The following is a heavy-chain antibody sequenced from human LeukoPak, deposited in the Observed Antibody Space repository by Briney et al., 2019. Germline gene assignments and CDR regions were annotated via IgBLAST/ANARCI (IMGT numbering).Heavy chain of an antibody. D-gene: IGHD3-16*01. CDR1: RFTFEDYA. CDR2: ISGGGGIT. CDR3: TKGVMLTNYFYMDV. V-gene: IGHV3-23*01. Sequence: GGSLRLSCAASRFTFEDYAMNWVRQAPGKGLEWVAVISGGGGITYSADSLKGRFTISRENSKNTLYLEMNSLRAEDTAVYYCTKGVMLTNYFYMDVWGNGTAVTVSS. J-gene: IGHJ6*03.